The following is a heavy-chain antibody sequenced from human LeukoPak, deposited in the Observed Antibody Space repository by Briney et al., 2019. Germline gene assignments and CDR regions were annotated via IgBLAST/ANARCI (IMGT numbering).Heavy chain of an antibody. CDR2: IYYSGST. Sequence: SETLSLTCTVSGGSISTYYWSWIRQPPGKGLEWIGYIYYSGSTNYNPSLKSRVTISVDTSKNQFSLKLNSVTAADTAVYYWARHDGRYSSGWDFDYWGQGTLVTVSS. J-gene: IGHJ4*02. CDR3: ARHDGRYSSGWDFDY. CDR1: GGSISTYY. V-gene: IGHV4-59*08. D-gene: IGHD6-19*01.